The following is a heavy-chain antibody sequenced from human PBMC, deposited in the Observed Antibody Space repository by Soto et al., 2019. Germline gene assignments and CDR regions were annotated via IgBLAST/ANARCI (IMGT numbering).Heavy chain of an antibody. Sequence: GGSLRLSCAASGFTFSSYGMHWVRQAPGKGLEWVAVISYDGSNKYYADSVKGRFTISRDNSKNTLYLQMNSLRAEDTAVYYCAKDPRFLEWFTIYYYYMDVWGKGTTVTVSS. CDR2: ISYDGSNK. V-gene: IGHV3-30*18. D-gene: IGHD3-3*01. J-gene: IGHJ6*03. CDR3: AKDPRFLEWFTIYYYYMDV. CDR1: GFTFSSYG.